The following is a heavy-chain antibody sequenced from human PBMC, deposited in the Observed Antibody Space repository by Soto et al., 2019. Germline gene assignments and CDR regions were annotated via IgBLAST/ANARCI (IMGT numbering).Heavy chain of an antibody. D-gene: IGHD3-3*01. J-gene: IGHJ5*02. V-gene: IGHV4-4*07. CDR2: IYRSGIT. CDR1: GGAISGYY. Sequence: SETLSLTCTVSGGAISGYYCTWIRQPAGKGLEWIGRIYRSGITKYNPSLKSRVTMSLDTSTNQFSLRLTSVTAADTAVYYCARGKRFYEWFDPSGQGTLLTLPS. CDR3: ARGKRFYEWFDP.